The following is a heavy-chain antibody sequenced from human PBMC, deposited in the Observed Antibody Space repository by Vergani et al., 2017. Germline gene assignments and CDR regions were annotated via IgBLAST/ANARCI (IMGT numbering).Heavy chain of an antibody. CDR1: GFTFTSYH. D-gene: IGHD6-13*01. Sequence: QVQLVQSGAEVKKPGASVRVSCKASGFTFTSYHIHWVRQAPGQGLDWLGRIDPNSVDTRYSQRFQDRVTITRDTSINTAYTELSSLRSEDTAVYYCAADPNSSSWDYYYYYGMDVWGQGTTVTVSS. CDR2: IDPNSVDT. J-gene: IGHJ6*02. V-gene: IGHV1-2*06. CDR3: AADPNSSSWDYYYYYGMDV.